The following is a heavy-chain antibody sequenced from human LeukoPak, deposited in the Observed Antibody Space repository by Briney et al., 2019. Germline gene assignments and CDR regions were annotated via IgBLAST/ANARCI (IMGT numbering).Heavy chain of an antibody. Sequence: PSETLSLTCTVSGGSISSSGYYWGWIRQPPGKGLEWIAGIYYSGSTYYNPSLKSRVTISVDTSKNQFSLKLSSVTAADTAVYYCARGRPDFWSGRAVSHTHFKPYYYMDVWGKGTTVTVSS. CDR2: IYYSGST. CDR1: GGSISSSGYY. V-gene: IGHV4-39*07. J-gene: IGHJ6*03. CDR3: ARGRPDFWSGRAVSHTHFKPYYYMDV. D-gene: IGHD3-3*01.